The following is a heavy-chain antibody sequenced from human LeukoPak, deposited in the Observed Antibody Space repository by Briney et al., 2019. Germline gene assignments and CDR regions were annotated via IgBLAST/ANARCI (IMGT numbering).Heavy chain of an antibody. J-gene: IGHJ5*02. D-gene: IGHD6-13*01. Sequence: PSETLSLTCTVSGGSVSSGSYYWNWIRQPPGKGLEWIGYIYYSGSTNYNPSLNSRVTISLDTSKNQFSLKLSSVTAADTAVFHCARGYSSIRGWFDPWGQGTPVTVCS. CDR1: GGSVSSGSYY. CDR2: IYYSGST. V-gene: IGHV4-61*01. CDR3: ARGYSSIRGWFDP.